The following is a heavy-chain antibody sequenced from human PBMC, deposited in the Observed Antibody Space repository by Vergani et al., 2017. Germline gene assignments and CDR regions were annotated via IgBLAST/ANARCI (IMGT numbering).Heavy chain of an antibody. CDR3: ARGPPPYSGSYVDY. Sequence: QVQLQQWGAGLLKPSETLSLTCAVYGGSFSGYYWSWIRQPPGKGLEWIGEINHSGSTNYNPSLKSRVTISVDTSKNQFSLKLSSVTAADTAVYYCARGPPPYSGSYVDYWGQGTLVTVSS. V-gene: IGHV4-34*01. D-gene: IGHD1-26*01. CDR1: GGSFSGYY. J-gene: IGHJ4*02. CDR2: INHSGST.